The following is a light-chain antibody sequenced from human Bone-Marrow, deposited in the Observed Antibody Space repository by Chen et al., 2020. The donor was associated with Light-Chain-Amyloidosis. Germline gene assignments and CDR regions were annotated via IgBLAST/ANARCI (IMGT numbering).Light chain of an antibody. Sequence: DILITQTPLSMSVTPGQPASISCKSSQTLLHKNGKTYLYWYVQKSGQPPHLLMYEVSNRFSGVPLRFSGSGSGTDFTQEISRVEAEDAGIYFCMQSKHLPYTFGPGTRLEIK. V-gene: IGKV2D-29*01. J-gene: IGKJ2*01. CDR3: MQSKHLPYT. CDR2: EVS. CDR1: QTLLHKNGKTY.